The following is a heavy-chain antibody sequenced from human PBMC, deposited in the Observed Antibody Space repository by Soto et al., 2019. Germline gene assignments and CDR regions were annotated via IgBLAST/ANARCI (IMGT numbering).Heavy chain of an antibody. Sequence: AAVKVSCKASGCTFTSYGISWVRQAPGQGLEWMGWISAYNGNTNYAQKLQGRVTMTTDTSTSTAYMELRSLRPDDTAVYYFARVGIAVAGHNYYYGMDVWGQGTTVTVSS. CDR3: ARVGIAVAGHNYYYGMDV. CDR1: GCTFTSYG. D-gene: IGHD6-19*01. J-gene: IGHJ6*02. CDR2: ISAYNGNT. V-gene: IGHV1-18*01.